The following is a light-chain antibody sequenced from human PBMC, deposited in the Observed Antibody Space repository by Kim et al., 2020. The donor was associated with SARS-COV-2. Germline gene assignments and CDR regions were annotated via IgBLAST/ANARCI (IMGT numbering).Light chain of an antibody. Sequence: ALGQTVRITCQGDSLRSYYASWYQQKPGQAPVLVIYGKNNRPSGIPDRFSGSSSGTTASLSITGAQAEDEADCYCKSRDSSGDLRVFGGGTQLTVL. CDR3: KSRDSSGDLRV. CDR2: GKN. J-gene: IGLJ3*02. V-gene: IGLV3-19*01. CDR1: SLRSYY.